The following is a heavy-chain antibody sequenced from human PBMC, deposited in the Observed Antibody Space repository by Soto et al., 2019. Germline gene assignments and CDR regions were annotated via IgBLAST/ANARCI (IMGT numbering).Heavy chain of an antibody. CDR1: GYTFTSYG. Sequence: ALVKVSCKASGYTFTSYGISWVRQAPGQGLEWMGWISAYNGNTNYAQKLQGRVTMTTDTSTSTAYMELRSLRSDDTAVYYCARDGVRNYDFWSGYYPPMDYYGMDVWGQGTTVTVSS. CDR3: ARDGVRNYDFWSGYYPPMDYYGMDV. CDR2: ISAYNGNT. D-gene: IGHD3-3*01. V-gene: IGHV1-18*01. J-gene: IGHJ6*02.